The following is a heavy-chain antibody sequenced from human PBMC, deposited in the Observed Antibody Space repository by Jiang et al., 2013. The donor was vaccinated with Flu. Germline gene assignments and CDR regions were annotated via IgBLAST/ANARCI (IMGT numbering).Heavy chain of an antibody. CDR3: ATGSRAVTGRYYFDY. V-gene: IGHV5-51*03. J-gene: IGHJ4*02. CDR2: IYPGDSDT. Sequence: VQLLESGAEVKKPGESLKISCKGSGYSFTSYWIGWVRQMPGKGLEWMGIIYPGDSDTRYSPSFQGQVTISADKSISTAYLQWSSLKASDTAMYYCATGSRAVTGRYYFDYWGQGTLVTVSS. D-gene: IGHD6-19*01. CDR1: GYSFTSYW.